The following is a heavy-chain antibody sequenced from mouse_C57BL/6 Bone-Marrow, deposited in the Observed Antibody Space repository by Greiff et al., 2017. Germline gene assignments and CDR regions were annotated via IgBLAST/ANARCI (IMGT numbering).Heavy chain of an antibody. CDR3: VRELLPWFAY. D-gene: IGHD1-1*01. V-gene: IGHV10-3*01. CDR2: IRSKSSNYAT. CDR1: GFTFNTYA. J-gene: IGHJ3*01. Sequence: DVKLQESGGGLVQPKGSLKLSCAASGFTFNTYAMHWVRQAPGKGLAWVARIRSKSSNYATYYADSVKDRFTISRDDSQSMLYLQMNNLKTEDTAMYYCVRELLPWFAYWGQGTLVTVSA.